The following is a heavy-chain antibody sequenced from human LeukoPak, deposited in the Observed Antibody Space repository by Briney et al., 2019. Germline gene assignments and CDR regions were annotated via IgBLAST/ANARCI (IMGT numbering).Heavy chain of an antibody. Sequence: GGSLRLSCAASGFTFSSYEMSWVRQAPGKGLEWVSYISSSGSTIYYADSVKGRFTISRDNAKNSLYLQMNSLRAEDTAVYYCARVRTTRYYYYGMDVWGQGTTVTVSS. V-gene: IGHV3-48*03. CDR1: GFTFSSYE. CDR3: ARVRTTRYYYYGMDV. D-gene: IGHD4-11*01. CDR2: ISSSGSTI. J-gene: IGHJ6*02.